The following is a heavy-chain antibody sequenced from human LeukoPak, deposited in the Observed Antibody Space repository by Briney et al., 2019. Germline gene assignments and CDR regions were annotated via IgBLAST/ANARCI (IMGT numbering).Heavy chain of an antibody. J-gene: IGHJ6*02. Sequence: SETLSLTCTVSGGSVSSGSYYWSWIRQPPGKGLEWIGYIYYSGSTNYNPSLKSRVTISVDTSKNQFSLKLSSVTAEDTAVYYCARDGGNVHYYYYGMDVWGQGTTVTVSS. CDR3: ARDGGNVHYYYYGMDV. V-gene: IGHV4-61*01. CDR2: IYYSGST. D-gene: IGHD4-23*01. CDR1: GGSVSSGSYY.